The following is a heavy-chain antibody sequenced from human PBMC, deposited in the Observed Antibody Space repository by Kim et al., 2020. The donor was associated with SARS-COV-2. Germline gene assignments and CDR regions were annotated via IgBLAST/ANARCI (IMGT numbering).Heavy chain of an antibody. CDR2: IIPIFGTA. CDR1: GGTFSSYA. V-gene: IGHV1-69*13. J-gene: IGHJ6*02. Sequence: SVKVSCKASGGTFSSYAISWVRQAPGQGLEWMGGIIPIFGTANYAQKFQGRVTITADESTSTAYMELSSLRSEDTAVYYCARESLRGWELLPPHLDYYYYYGMDVWGQGTTVTVSS. D-gene: IGHD1-26*01. CDR3: ARESLRGWELLPPHLDYYYYYGMDV.